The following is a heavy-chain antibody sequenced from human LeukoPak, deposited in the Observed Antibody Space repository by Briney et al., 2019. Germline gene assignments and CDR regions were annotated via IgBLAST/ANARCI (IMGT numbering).Heavy chain of an antibody. V-gene: IGHV4-30-2*01. CDR3: ARGYCSSTSCYFIDP. CDR1: GGSISSGGYY. CDR2: INHSGST. D-gene: IGHD2-2*01. J-gene: IGHJ5*02. Sequence: SQTLPLTCAVSGGSISSGGYYWSWIRQPPGKGLEWIGEINHSGSTNYNPSLKSRVTISVDTSKNQFSLKLSSVTAADTAVYYCARGYCSSTSCYFIDPWGQGTLVTVSS.